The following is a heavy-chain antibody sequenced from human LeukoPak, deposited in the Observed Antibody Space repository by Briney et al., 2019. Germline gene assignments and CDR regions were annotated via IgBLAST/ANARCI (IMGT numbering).Heavy chain of an antibody. D-gene: IGHD3-3*01. CDR1: GGSVSSYY. J-gene: IGHJ3*02. Sequence: SETLSLTCTVSGGSVSSYYWSWIRQPAGKGLEWIGCIYTSGSTNYNPSLKSRVTMSVDTSKNQFSLKLSSVTAADTAVYYCARVRFWSGYPAFDIWGQGTMVTVSS. V-gene: IGHV4-4*07. CDR2: IYTSGST. CDR3: ARVRFWSGYPAFDI.